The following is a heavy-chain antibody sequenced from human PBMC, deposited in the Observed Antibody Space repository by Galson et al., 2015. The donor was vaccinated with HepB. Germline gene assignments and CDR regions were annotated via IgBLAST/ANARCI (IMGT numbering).Heavy chain of an antibody. V-gene: IGHV3-72*01. D-gene: IGHD5-24*01. J-gene: IGHJ2*01. CDR2: ARSTT. CDR1: GFRFSDHY. Sequence: SLRLSCAASGFRFSDHYMDWVRQTPGKGLEWVGRARSTTEYAASVKGRFTISRDDSQNSLFLQMNSLRTEDTAVYYCAREVSERDGCGSYWSGTKVFWYFDFWGRGTLVTVSP. CDR3: AREVSERDGCGSYWSGTKVFWYFDF.